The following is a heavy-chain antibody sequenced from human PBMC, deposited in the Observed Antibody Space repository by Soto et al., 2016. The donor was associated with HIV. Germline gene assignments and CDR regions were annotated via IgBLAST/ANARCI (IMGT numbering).Heavy chain of an antibody. J-gene: IGHJ4*02. Sequence: QVQLVESGGGVVQPGRSLRLSCAASGITFSSYAMHWVRQAPGQGLEWVAVISYDGSNKDYADSVKGRFTISRDNSKNTLYLQMNSLRVEDTAVYYCARDLYYDSSGHYRDYWGQGTLVTVSS. CDR2: ISYDGSNK. D-gene: IGHD3-22*01. V-gene: IGHV3-30*04. CDR1: GITFSSYA. CDR3: ARDLYYDSSGHYRDY.